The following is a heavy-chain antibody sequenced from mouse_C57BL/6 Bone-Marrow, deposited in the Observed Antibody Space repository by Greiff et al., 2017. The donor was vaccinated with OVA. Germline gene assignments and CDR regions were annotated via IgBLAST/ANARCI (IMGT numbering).Heavy chain of an antibody. J-gene: IGHJ1*03. D-gene: IGHD2-4*01. CDR1: GFTFSDYY. CDR2: INYDGSST. V-gene: IGHV5-16*01. CDR3: ARETMIPYWYFDV. Sequence: EVQVVESEGGLVQPGRSMKLSCTASGFTFSDYYMAWVRQVPEKGLEWVANINYDGSSTYYLDSLKSRFIISRDNAKNILYLQMSSLKSEDTATYYCARETMIPYWYFDVWGTGTTVTVSS.